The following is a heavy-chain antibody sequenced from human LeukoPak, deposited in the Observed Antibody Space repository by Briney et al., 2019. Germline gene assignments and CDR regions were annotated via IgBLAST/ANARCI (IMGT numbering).Heavy chain of an antibody. Sequence: SQTLSLTCTVSGGSISSGSYYWRWIRQPAGKGLEWIGRIYTSGSTNYNPSLKSRVTISVDTSKNQFSLKLSSVTAADTAVYYCARDPGIAAAWGQGTLVTVSS. V-gene: IGHV4-61*02. CDR1: GGSISSGSYY. D-gene: IGHD6-13*01. J-gene: IGHJ4*02. CDR3: ARDPGIAAA. CDR2: IYTSGST.